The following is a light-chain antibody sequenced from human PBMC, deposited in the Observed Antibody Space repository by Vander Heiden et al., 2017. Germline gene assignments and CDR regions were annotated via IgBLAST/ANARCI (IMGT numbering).Light chain of an antibody. CDR2: STN. CDR3: VLYMGSGPEV. CDR1: SDSVSTSSY. V-gene: IGLV8-61*01. Sequence: TVVTQEPSFSVSPGGTVTATCALSSDSVSTSSYPSWDQHTPGQAPRTLMYSTNTRSSGVPDRFSGSILGNKAALTITGAQADDESDYYCVLYMGSGPEVFGGGTKLTVL. J-gene: IGLJ2*01.